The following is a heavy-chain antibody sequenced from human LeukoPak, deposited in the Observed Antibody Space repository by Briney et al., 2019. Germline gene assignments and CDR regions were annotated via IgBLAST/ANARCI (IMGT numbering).Heavy chain of an antibody. V-gene: IGHV1-18*01. Sequence: ASVKVSCTASGYTFTSSGISWVRKGHGQGLEWMGWISAYNGNTNYAKKLQGRVTMTTDTSTSTAYMELRSLRSDDTAVDYCARGSRITICGVVIPFDYWGQGTLVTVSS. CDR3: ARGSRITICGVVIPFDY. CDR1: GYTFTSSG. CDR2: ISAYNGNT. J-gene: IGHJ4*02. D-gene: IGHD3-3*01.